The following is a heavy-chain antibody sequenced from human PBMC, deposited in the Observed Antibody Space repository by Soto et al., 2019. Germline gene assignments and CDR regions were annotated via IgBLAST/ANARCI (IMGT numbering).Heavy chain of an antibody. J-gene: IGHJ4*02. CDR3: ARDPTVDNYTFDY. Sequence: PGGSLRLSCAASGFTFNNYRMNWVRQAPGKGLEWVSSISSTSRSIHYADSVKGRFTISRDNAKNSLHLQMDSLRAEDTAVYYRARDPTVDNYTFDYGGQGTLVTVS. V-gene: IGHV3-21*06. CDR2: ISSTSRSI. D-gene: IGHD4-4*01. CDR1: GFTFNNYR.